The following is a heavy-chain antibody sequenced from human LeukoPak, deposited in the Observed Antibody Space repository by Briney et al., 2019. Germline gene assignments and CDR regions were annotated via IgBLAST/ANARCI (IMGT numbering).Heavy chain of an antibody. D-gene: IGHD3-22*01. Sequence: PGRSLRLSCAAPGFTFSSYGMHWVRQAPGKGLEWVAVISYDGSNKYYADSVKGRFTISRDNSKNTLYLQMNSLRAEDTAVYYCAKDARISMIVVVRGARPYYFDYWGQGTLVTVSS. CDR1: GFTFSSYG. V-gene: IGHV3-30*18. J-gene: IGHJ4*02. CDR2: ISYDGSNK. CDR3: AKDARISMIVVVRGARPYYFDY.